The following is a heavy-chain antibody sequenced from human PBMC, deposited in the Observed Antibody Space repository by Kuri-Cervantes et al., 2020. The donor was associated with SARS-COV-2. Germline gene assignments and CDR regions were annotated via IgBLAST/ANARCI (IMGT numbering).Heavy chain of an antibody. CDR2: ISGSGGTT. Sequence: GESLKISCAASGFTFSKYWMHWVRQAPGKGLEWVSGISGSGGTTYYVDSVKGRFTISRDNTKSTVFLQMNSLRAEDTAIYYCAKDQDTGGFDAFDVWGQGAMVTVSS. CDR1: GFTFSKYW. V-gene: IGHV3-23*01. CDR3: AKDQDTGGFDAFDV. D-gene: IGHD3-16*01. J-gene: IGHJ3*01.